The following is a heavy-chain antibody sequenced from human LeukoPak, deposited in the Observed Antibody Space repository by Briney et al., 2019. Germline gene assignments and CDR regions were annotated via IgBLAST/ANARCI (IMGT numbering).Heavy chain of an antibody. D-gene: IGHD3-10*01. CDR3: ARAMIRGVIIQESPIDY. J-gene: IGHJ4*02. CDR1: GYTFTSYG. V-gene: IGHV1-69*13. CDR2: IIPIFGTA. Sequence: SVKVSCKASGYTFTSYGISWVRQAPGQGLEWMGGIIPIFGTANYAQKFQGRVTITADESTSTAYMELSSLRSEDTAVYYCARAMIRGVIIQESPIDYWGQGTLVTVSS.